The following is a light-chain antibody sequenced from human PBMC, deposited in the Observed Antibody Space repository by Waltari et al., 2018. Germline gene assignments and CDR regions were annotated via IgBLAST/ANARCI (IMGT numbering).Light chain of an antibody. CDR3: QQYNSYPWT. J-gene: IGKJ1*01. CDR1: QSISSW. Sequence: DIQMTQSPSTLSASVGDRVTITCRASQSISSWLAWYQQKPGKAPNFLIYKASNLQSGVPSRFSGSGSGTEFILTISSLQPDDFATYYCQQYNSYPWTFGQGTKVEIK. V-gene: IGKV1-5*03. CDR2: KAS.